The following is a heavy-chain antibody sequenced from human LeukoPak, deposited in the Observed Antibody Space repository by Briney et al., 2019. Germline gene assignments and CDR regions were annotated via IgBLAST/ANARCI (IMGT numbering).Heavy chain of an antibody. J-gene: IGHJ4*02. CDR1: GGSFSGYY. D-gene: IGHD5-12*01. CDR2: ISHSGST. V-gene: IGHV4-34*01. CDR3: ASVELATTNFGY. Sequence: SETLSLTCAVYGGSFSGYYWSWIRQPPGKGLEWIGEISHSGSTNHNPSLKSRVTISVDTSKNEVSLRLSSVTAADTAVYFCASVELATTNFGYWGQGSLVTVSS.